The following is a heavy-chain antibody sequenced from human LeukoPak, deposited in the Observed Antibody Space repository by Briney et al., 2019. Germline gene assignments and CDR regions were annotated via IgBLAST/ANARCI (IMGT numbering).Heavy chain of an antibody. CDR1: GFTFSTYG. Sequence: GGSLRLSCAASGFTFSTYGMHWIRQAPGKGPEWVAVIWYDGSNKYYADSVKGRFTISKDNSKNTLYLQMNSLRAEDTAVYYCTRDFSGTHDYWGQGTLVTVSS. J-gene: IGHJ4*02. CDR3: TRDFSGTHDY. D-gene: IGHD1-7*01. CDR2: IWYDGSNK. V-gene: IGHV3-33*08.